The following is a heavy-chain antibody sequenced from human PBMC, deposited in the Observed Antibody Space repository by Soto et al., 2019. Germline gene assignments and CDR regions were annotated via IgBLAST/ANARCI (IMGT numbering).Heavy chain of an antibody. CDR3: VRQQDRGIMAGGFDH. D-gene: IGHD1-26*01. V-gene: IGHV1-2*02. Sequence: ASVKVSCKDSRYTFTAYYGHWVRQAPGEGLEWMGWINPYTGDTNYGQKFQGRVTMTRDTSINTAYMEVRWLTSYDTAVYYCVRQQDRGIMAGGFDHWGQGTLVTVSS. CDR1: RYTFTAYY. CDR2: INPYTGDT. J-gene: IGHJ4*02.